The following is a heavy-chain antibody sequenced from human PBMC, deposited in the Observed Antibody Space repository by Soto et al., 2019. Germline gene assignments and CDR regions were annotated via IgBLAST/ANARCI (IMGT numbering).Heavy chain of an antibody. CDR1: GFTFSSYG. J-gene: IGHJ4*02. Sequence: GGSLRLSCAAPGFTFSSYGMHWVRQAPGKGLEWVAVIWYDGSNKYYADSVKGRFTISRDNSKNTLYLQMNSLRAEDTAVYYCARDLYSSQPFDYWGQGTQVTVS. D-gene: IGHD6-19*01. CDR3: ARDLYSSQPFDY. V-gene: IGHV3-33*01. CDR2: IWYDGSNK.